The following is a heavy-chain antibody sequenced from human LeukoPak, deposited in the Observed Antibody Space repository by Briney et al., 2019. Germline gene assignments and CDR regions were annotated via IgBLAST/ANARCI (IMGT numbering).Heavy chain of an antibody. D-gene: IGHD3-22*01. J-gene: IGHJ4*02. V-gene: IGHV4-39*07. CDR3: ARDGLGHAYDRSGYYYY. Sequence: SETLSLTCTVSGGSISSSSYYWGWIRQPPGKGLEWIGSIYYSGSTYYNPSLKSRVTISVDTSKNQFSLKLSSVTAADTAVYYCARDGLGHAYDRSGYYYYWGQGTLVTVSS. CDR2: IYYSGST. CDR1: GGSISSSSYY.